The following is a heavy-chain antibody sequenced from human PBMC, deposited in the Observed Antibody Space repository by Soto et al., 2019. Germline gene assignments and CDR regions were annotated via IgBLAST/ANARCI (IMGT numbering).Heavy chain of an antibody. V-gene: IGHV3-33*01. CDR3: ARVHKAYSSGWFPSQAFDY. CDR2: IWYDGSNK. Sequence: GGSLRLSCAASGFTFSSYGMHWVRQAPGKGLERVAVIWYDGSNKYYADSVKGRFTISRDNSKNTLYLQMNSLRAEDTAVYYCARVHKAYSSGWFPSQAFDYWGQGTLVTVSS. CDR1: GFTFSSYG. J-gene: IGHJ4*02. D-gene: IGHD6-19*01.